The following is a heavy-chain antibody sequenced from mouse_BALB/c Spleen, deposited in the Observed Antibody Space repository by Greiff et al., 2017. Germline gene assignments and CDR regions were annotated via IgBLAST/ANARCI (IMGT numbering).Heavy chain of an antibody. D-gene: IGHD1-1*01. V-gene: IGHV1-20*02. Sequence: DVKLVESGAELVKPGASVKISCKASGYSFTGYFMNWVMQSHGKSLEWIGRINPYNGDTFYNQKFKGKATLTVDKSSSTAHMELRSLASEDSAVYYCARCTTVVPFDYWGQGTTLTVSS. CDR3: ARCTTVVPFDY. CDR1: GYSFTGYF. J-gene: IGHJ2*01. CDR2: INPYNGDT.